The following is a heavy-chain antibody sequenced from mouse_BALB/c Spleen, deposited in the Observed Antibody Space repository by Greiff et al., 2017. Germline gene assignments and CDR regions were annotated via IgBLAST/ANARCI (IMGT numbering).Heavy chain of an antibody. CDR1: GYTFTSYY. Sequence: VQLQESGAELVKPGASVKLSCKASGYTFTSYYMYWVKQRPGQGLEWIGEINPSNGGTNFNEKFKSKATLTVDKSSSTAYMQLSSLTSEDSAVYYCTRSEGSHFDYWGQGTTLTVSS. CDR2: INPSNGGT. CDR3: TRSEGSHFDY. J-gene: IGHJ2*01. V-gene: IGHV1S81*02.